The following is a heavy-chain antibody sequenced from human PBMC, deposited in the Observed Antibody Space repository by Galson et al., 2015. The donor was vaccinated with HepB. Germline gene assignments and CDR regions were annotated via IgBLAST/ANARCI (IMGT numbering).Heavy chain of an antibody. CDR2: IDPSDSYT. Sequence: QSGAEVKKPGESLRISCTGSGYSFTSYWISWVRQMPGKGLEWMGRIDPSDSYTNYSPSFQGHVTISADESISTAYLQWSSLKASDTAMYYCARHGNDVHGMDVWGQGTTVTVSS. J-gene: IGHJ6*02. D-gene: IGHD1-1*01. CDR1: GYSFTSYW. V-gene: IGHV5-10-1*01. CDR3: ARHGNDVHGMDV.